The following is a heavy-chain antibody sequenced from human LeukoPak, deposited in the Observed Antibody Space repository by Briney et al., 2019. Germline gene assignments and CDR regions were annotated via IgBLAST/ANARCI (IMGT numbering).Heavy chain of an antibody. Sequence: PSETLSLTCTVSGGSISSSSYYWGWIRQPPGKGLEWIGSIYYSGSTYYNPSLKSRVTISVDTSKNQFSLKLTPVTAADTAVYYCARGAAGSYYYYGMDVWGQGTTVTVSS. CDR2: IYYSGST. J-gene: IGHJ6*02. D-gene: IGHD6-13*01. CDR1: GGSISSSSYY. CDR3: ARGAAGSYYYYGMDV. V-gene: IGHV4-39*01.